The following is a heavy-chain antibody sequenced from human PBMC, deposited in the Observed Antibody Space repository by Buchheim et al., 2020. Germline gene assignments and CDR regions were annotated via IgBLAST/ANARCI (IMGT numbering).Heavy chain of an antibody. V-gene: IGHV4-59*12. CDR3: ARGNSYYDSSGHYYNVLHAFDI. CDR1: GGSISLYY. Sequence: QVQLQESGPGLVKPSETLSLTCNVSGGSISLYYWNWIRRPPGKGLEWIGYIYYSGNTHYNPYLKGRVTISVDTSKNQFSIKLSSVTAADTAVYYCARGNSYYDSSGHYYNVLHAFDIWGQGT. D-gene: IGHD3-22*01. CDR2: IYYSGNT. J-gene: IGHJ3*02.